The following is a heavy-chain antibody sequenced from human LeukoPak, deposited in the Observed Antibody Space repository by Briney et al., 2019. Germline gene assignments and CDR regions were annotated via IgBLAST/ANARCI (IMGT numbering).Heavy chain of an antibody. CDR3: AKDIAVAGTLYYYGMDV. V-gene: IGHV3-30*18. CDR1: GFTFSSYG. CDR2: ISYDGSNK. Sequence: GGSLRLSCAASGFTFSSYGMHWVRQDPGKGLEWVAVISYDGSNKYYADSVKGRFTISRDNSKNTLYLQMNSLRAEDTAVYYCAKDIAVAGTLYYYGMDVWGQGTTVTVSS. J-gene: IGHJ6*02. D-gene: IGHD6-19*01.